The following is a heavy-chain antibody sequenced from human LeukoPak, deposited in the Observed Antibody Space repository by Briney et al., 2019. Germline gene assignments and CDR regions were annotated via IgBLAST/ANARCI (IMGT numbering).Heavy chain of an antibody. D-gene: IGHD6-13*01. V-gene: IGHV3-7*01. CDR1: GFTFSSYW. Sequence: GGSLRLSCAASGFTFSSYWMSWVRQAPGKGLEWVANIKQDGSEKYYVDSVKGRFTISRDNAKNSLYLQMNSLRAEDTAVYYCAREVESSWYLTFDYWSQGTLVTVSS. CDR3: AREVESSWYLTFDY. CDR2: IKQDGSEK. J-gene: IGHJ4*02.